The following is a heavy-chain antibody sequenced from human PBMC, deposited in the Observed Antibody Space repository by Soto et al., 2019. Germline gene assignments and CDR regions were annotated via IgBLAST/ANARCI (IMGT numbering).Heavy chain of an antibody. CDR3: AKDTKKGSWYPDAFDI. V-gene: IGHV3-43*01. D-gene: IGHD6-13*01. J-gene: IGHJ3*02. CDR2: ISWDGGST. CDR1: GSTFDDYT. Sequence: GGSLRLSCASSGSTFDDYTMHLVRQAPGKGLEWVSLISWDGGSTYYADSVKGRFTISRDNSKNSLYLQMNSLRTEDTALYYCAKDTKKGSWYPDAFDIWGQGTMVTVSS.